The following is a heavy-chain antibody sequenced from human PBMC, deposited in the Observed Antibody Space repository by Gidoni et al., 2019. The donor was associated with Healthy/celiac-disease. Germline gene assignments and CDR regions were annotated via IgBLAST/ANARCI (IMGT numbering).Heavy chain of an antibody. V-gene: IGHV3-49*03. CDR1: GFTFGDYA. CDR2: IRSKAYGGTT. CDR3: TRVWGYCSSTSCDAFDI. D-gene: IGHD2-2*01. J-gene: IGHJ3*02. Sequence: EVQLVESGGGLVQPGRSLRLSCTASGFTFGDYAMSWFRQAPGKGLEWVGFIRSKAYGGTTEYAASVKGRFTISRDDFKSIAYLQMNSLKTEDTAVYYCTRVWGYCSSTSCDAFDIWGQGTMVTVSS.